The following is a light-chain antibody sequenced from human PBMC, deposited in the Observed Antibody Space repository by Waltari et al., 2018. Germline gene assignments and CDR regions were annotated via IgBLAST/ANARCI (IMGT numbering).Light chain of an antibody. Sequence: DIQMTQSPSSVSASVGDSVTITCRASQGINSWIGWYQEKPGNAPKLLIYAASSLQGGVPSRFSGRGYGTEFTLTITSLQPEDFAVYYCQQSNSFPLTFGGGTKVEI. CDR3: QQSNSFPLT. CDR1: QGINSW. CDR2: AAS. V-gene: IGKV1-12*01. J-gene: IGKJ4*01.